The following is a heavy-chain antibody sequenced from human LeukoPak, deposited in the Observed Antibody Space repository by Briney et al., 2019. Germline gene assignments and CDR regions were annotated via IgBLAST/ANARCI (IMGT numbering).Heavy chain of an antibody. J-gene: IGHJ4*02. CDR3: ARSPMAYFDY. V-gene: IGHV1-69*06. CDR1: GGTFSSYA. Sequence: SVEVSCKASGGTFSSYAISWVRQAPGQGLEWMGGIIPIFGTANYAQKFQGRVTITADKSTSTAYMGLSSLRSEDTAVYYCARSPMAYFDYWGQGTLVTVSS. D-gene: IGHD5-24*01. CDR2: IIPIFGTA.